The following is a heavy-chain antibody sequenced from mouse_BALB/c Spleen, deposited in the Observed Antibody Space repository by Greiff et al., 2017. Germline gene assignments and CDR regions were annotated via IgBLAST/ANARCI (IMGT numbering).Heavy chain of an antibody. CDR3: ARKGTGTSPWFAY. Sequence: VQLQQSGAELVKPGASVKLSCTASGFNIKDTYMHWVKQRPEQGLEWIGRIDPANGNTKYDPKFQGKATITADTSSNTAYLQLSSLTSEDTAVYYCARKGTGTSPWFAYWGQGTLVTVSA. J-gene: IGHJ3*01. V-gene: IGHV14-3*02. D-gene: IGHD4-1*01. CDR1: GFNIKDTY. CDR2: IDPANGNT.